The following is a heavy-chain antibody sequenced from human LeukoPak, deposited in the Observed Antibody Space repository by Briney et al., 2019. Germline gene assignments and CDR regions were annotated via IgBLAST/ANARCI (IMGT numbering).Heavy chain of an antibody. V-gene: IGHV3-43*02. D-gene: IGHD2-2*01. CDR2: ISGDGGST. CDR3: AKVIITAAYYYYDGMDV. CDR1: GFTFDDYA. J-gene: IGHJ6*02. Sequence: GGSLRLSCAASGFTFDDYAMHWVRQAPGKGLEWVSLISGDGGSTYYADSVKGRFTISRDNSKNSLYLQMNSLRNEDSALYYCAKVIITAAYYYYDGMDVWGQGTTVTVSS.